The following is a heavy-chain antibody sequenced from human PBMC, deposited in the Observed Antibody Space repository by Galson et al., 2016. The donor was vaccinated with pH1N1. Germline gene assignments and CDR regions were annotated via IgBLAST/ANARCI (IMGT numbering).Heavy chain of an antibody. CDR1: GYSFTSYW. CDR2: IYPGDSDT. J-gene: IGHJ4*02. V-gene: IGHV5-51*01. CDR3: ARLCAREDIVVVPAAPFDY. Sequence: QSGAEVKKPGESLKISCKDSGYSFTSYWIGWVRQMPGNGLEWMGIIYPGDSDTRYSPSFQGQVTISAAKSTSTAYLQWSRLKASDTAMYYCARLCAREDIVVVPAAPFDYWGQGTLVTVSS. D-gene: IGHD2-2*01.